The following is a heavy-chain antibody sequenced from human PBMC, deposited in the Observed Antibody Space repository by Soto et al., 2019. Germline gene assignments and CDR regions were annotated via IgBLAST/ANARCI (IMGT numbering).Heavy chain of an antibody. Sequence: GGSLRLSCAASGFTFSSYGMHWVRQAPGKGLEWVAVIWYDGSNKYYADSVKGRFTISRDNSKNTLYLQMNSLRAEDTAVYYCASNLYDFWSGYPPNYYGMDVWGQGTTVTVS. CDR1: GFTFSSYG. CDR3: ASNLYDFWSGYPPNYYGMDV. V-gene: IGHV3-33*01. D-gene: IGHD3-3*01. J-gene: IGHJ6*02. CDR2: IWYDGSNK.